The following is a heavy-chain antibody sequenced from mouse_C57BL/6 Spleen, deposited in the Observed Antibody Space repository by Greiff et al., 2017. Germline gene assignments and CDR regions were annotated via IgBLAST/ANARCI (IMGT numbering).Heavy chain of an antibody. V-gene: IGHV14-3*01. J-gene: IGHJ2*01. CDR1: GFNIKNTY. Sequence: EVQLVESVAELVRPGASVKLSCTASGFNIKNTYMHWVKQRPEQGLEWIGRIDPANGNTKYAPKFQGKATITADTSSNTAYLQLSSLTSEDTAIYYCASSAYYSNYGIDYWGQGTTLTVSS. CDR3: ASSAYYSNYGIDY. D-gene: IGHD2-5*01. CDR2: IDPANGNT.